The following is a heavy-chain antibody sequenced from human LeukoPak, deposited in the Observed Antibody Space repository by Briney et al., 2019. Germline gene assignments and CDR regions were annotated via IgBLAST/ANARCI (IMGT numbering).Heavy chain of an antibody. J-gene: IGHJ4*02. CDR2: ISYDGSNK. V-gene: IGHV3-30-3*01. CDR1: GFTFSSYA. D-gene: IGHD3-16*01. CDR3: ARDREDYGWYFDY. Sequence: GGSLRLSCAASGFTFSSYAMHWVRQAPGKGLEWVAVISYDGSNKYYADSVKGRFTISRDNSKNTLYLQMNSLRAEDTAVYYCARDREDYGWYFDYWGQGTLVTVSS.